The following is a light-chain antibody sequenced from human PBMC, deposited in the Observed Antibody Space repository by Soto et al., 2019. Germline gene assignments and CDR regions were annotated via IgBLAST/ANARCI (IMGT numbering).Light chain of an antibody. Sequence: QSVLTQPASVSGSPEQSITISCTGTSSDVGSYNLVSWYQQHPGKAPKVMIYEATKRPSGVSNRFSGSKSGNTASLTISVLQAEDEADYYCWAYCGSGNWVFGGGTKLTVL. CDR3: WAYCGSGNWV. J-gene: IGLJ3*02. V-gene: IGLV2-23*01. CDR1: SSDVGSYNL. CDR2: EAT.